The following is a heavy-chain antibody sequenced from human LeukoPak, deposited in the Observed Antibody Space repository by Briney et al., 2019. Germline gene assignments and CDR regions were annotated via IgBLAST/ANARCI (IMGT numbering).Heavy chain of an antibody. CDR2: ISGGGDIT. CDR1: EFNFANHA. Sequence: GGSLRLSCAASEFNFANHAMSWVRQTAGKGLEWVSAISGGGDITYYADSVKGRFTISRDNSKDTLFLQMHSLRPGDTAVYYCVREDTPATANYWGQGTLVTISS. D-gene: IGHD2-21*02. V-gene: IGHV3-23*01. J-gene: IGHJ4*02. CDR3: VREDTPATANY.